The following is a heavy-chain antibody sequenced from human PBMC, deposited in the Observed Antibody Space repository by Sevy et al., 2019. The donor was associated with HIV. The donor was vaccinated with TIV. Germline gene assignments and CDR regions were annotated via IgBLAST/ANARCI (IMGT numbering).Heavy chain of an antibody. CDR2: IYHSGST. CDR1: GGSISSSNW. CDR3: AREVYYDSPGDAFDI. V-gene: IGHV4-4*02. D-gene: IGHD3-22*01. J-gene: IGHJ3*02. Sequence: SETLSLTCAVSGGSISSSNWWSWVRQPPGKGLEWIGEIYHSGSTHYNPSLKSRVTISVDKSKNQFSLKLSSVTAAVTAFYYCAREVYYDSPGDAFDIWGHGTLVTVSS.